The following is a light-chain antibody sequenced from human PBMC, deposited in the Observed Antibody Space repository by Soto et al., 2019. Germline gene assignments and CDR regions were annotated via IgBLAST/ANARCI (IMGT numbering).Light chain of an antibody. V-gene: IGKV1-5*01. CDR3: QQYKSFRT. CDR2: HAS. CDR1: QSISSW. Sequence: DIQMTQSPSTLSGSVGGRVTLTCRASQSISSWLAWYQHKPGKAPKLLIYHASNLESGVPSRFSGSGSETEFTLTISGLQPDDFATYYCQQYKSFRTFGQGTKVDIK. J-gene: IGKJ1*01.